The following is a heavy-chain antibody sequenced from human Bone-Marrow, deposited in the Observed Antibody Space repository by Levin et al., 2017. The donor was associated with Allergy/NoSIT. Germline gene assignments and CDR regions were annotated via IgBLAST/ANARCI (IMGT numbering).Heavy chain of an antibody. V-gene: IGHV4-59*08. CDR1: GDSISSYY. CDR3: AVLGGICTTSTCYPNDFDY. CDR2: IYYSGST. J-gene: IGHJ4*02. Sequence: SGTLSLTCTVSGDSISSYYWNWIRQPPGKGLEWIGEIYYSGSTNYNPSLKSRVTISVDTSKNQFSLKLSSVTAADTAVYYCAVLGGICTTSTCYPNDFDYWGQGTLVTVSS. D-gene: IGHD2-2*01.